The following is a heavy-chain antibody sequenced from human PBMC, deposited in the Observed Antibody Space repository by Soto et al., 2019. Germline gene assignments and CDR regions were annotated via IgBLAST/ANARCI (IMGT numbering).Heavy chain of an antibody. Sequence: GSLRLSCAASVFTFSSYSMNWVRQAPGKGLEWVSSISSISSYIYYADSVKGRFTISRDNAKNSLYLQMNSLRAEDTAVYYCATEKGEQQLIAYWGQGTLVTVSS. CDR3: ATEKGEQQLIAY. J-gene: IGHJ4*02. D-gene: IGHD6-13*01. V-gene: IGHV3-21*01. CDR1: VFTFSSYS. CDR2: ISSISSYI.